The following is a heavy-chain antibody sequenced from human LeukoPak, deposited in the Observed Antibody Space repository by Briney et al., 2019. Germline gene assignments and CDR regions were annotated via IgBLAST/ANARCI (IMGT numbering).Heavy chain of an antibody. Sequence: ASVKVSCKASGYTFTSYGISWVRQAPGQGLEWMGWISAYNGNTNYAQKLQGRVTMITDTSTSTAYMELRSLRSDDTAVYYCARDVYDFWSGPVRDYGGQGTLVTVCS. CDR1: GYTFTSYG. V-gene: IGHV1-18*01. J-gene: IGHJ4*02. CDR3: ARDVYDFWSGPVRDY. D-gene: IGHD3-3*01. CDR2: ISAYNGNT.